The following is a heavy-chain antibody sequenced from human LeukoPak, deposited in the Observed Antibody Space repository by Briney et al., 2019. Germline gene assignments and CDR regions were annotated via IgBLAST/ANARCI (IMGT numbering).Heavy chain of an antibody. Sequence: GRSLRLSCAASGFTFSSYAMHWVRQAPGKGLEWVAVISYDGSNKYYADSVKGRFTISRDNSKNTLYLQMNSLRAEDTAVYYCARGLYVGKWGQEPRVPVSS. CDR3: ARGLYVGK. CDR1: GFTFSSYA. D-gene: IGHD3-16*01. J-gene: IGHJ4*02. V-gene: IGHV3-30-3*01. CDR2: ISYDGSNK.